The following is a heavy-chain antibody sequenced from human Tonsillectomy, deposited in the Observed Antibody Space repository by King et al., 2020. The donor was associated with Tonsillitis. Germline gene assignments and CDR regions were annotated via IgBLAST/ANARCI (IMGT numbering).Heavy chain of an antibody. J-gene: IGHJ4*02. D-gene: IGHD1-1*01. CDR2: ISYDGSNQ. CDR3: AREERVWKTTYFDC. V-gene: IGHV3-30*03. Sequence: VQLVESGGGVVQPGRSLRLSCAASGFTFSSYGMHWVRQAPGKGLEWVAVISYDGSNQNYADSVKGRFNISRDNSKNTLYLQMNSMSAEDTAVYYCAREERVWKTTYFDCWGQGTLVTVSS. CDR1: GFTFSSYG.